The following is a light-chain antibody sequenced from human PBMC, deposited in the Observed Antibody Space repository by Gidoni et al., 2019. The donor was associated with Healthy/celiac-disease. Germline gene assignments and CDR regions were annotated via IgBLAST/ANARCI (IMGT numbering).Light chain of an antibody. J-gene: IGKJ1*01. CDR2: AAA. CDR1: QGIRSY. CDR3: QQLNSYPPWT. Sequence: DLQFTHSPSFLPASVGDRVTITCRASQGIRSYLAWYKQKPGKAPKLLIYAAATLQSGVPSRLSGSGSGTEFTLTISSLQPEDFATYYCQQLNSYPPWTFGQGTKVEIK. V-gene: IGKV1-9*01.